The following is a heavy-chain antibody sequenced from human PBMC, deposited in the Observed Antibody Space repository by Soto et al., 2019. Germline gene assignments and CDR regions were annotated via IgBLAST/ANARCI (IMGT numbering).Heavy chain of an antibody. D-gene: IGHD3-3*01. J-gene: IGHJ6*03. Sequence: GGSLRLSCAASGFTFSSYWMHWVRQAPGKGLVWVSRINSDGSSTSYADSVKGRFTISRDNAKNTLYLQMNSLRAEDTAVYYCARVVGDFWSGDYYYYYYMDVWGKGTTVTVSS. V-gene: IGHV3-74*01. CDR3: ARVVGDFWSGDYYYYYYMDV. CDR2: INSDGSST. CDR1: GFTFSSYW.